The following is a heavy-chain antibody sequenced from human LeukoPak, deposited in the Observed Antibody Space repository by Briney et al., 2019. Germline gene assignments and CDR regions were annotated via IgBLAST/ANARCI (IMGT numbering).Heavy chain of an antibody. CDR2: IYYSGST. Sequence: SETLSLTCTVSGGSISSYYWSWIRQPPGKGLEWIGYIYYSGSTTYNPSLKSRVTISVDTSKNQFSLKLSSGTAADTAVYYCARFIWSGYYMAFDIWGQGTRVTVSS. V-gene: IGHV4-59*01. CDR1: GGSISSYY. J-gene: IGHJ3*02. D-gene: IGHD3-3*01. CDR3: ARFIWSGYYMAFDI.